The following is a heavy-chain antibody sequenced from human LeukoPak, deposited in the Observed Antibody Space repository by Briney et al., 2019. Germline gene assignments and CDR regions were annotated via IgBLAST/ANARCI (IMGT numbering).Heavy chain of an antibody. CDR2: ISGSGGST. CDR3: AKDFPYYYDTSGYYQDS. V-gene: IGHV3-23*01. D-gene: IGHD3-22*01. J-gene: IGHJ4*02. Sequence: GGSLRLSCAASGFAFSSYAMSWVRQAPGKGLEWVSAISGSGGSTYYTDSVKGRLTISRDNSKNTLYLQMNSLRAEDTAVYYCAKDFPYYYDTSGYYQDSWGQGTLVTVSS. CDR1: GFAFSSYA.